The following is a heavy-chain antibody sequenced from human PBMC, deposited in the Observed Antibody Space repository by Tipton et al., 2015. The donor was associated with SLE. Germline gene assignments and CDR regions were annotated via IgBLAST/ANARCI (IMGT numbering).Heavy chain of an antibody. Sequence: LRLSCTVSGGSISSSDSFWGWIRQSPGKGLEWIATIYYSGTTYYNPSLKSRVSMSLDTSKNQFSLRLSSVTAADTAVYYCARHFLEVIKVFGVVRHRMNWFDPWGQGTLVTVSA. J-gene: IGHJ5*02. V-gene: IGHV4-39*07. CDR2: IYYSGTT. CDR3: ARHFLEVIKVFGVVRHRMNWFDP. D-gene: IGHD3-3*01. CDR1: GGSISSSDSF.